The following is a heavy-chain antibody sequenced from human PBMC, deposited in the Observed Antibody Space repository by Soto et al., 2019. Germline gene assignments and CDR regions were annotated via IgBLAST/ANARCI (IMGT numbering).Heavy chain of an antibody. CDR2: ISPYNGRT. V-gene: IGHV1-18*01. D-gene: IGHD2-15*01. Sequence: ASVKVSCKASGYSFTSYGIAWVRQVPGQGPEWMGWISPYNGRTNYAQKFQGRVTMTRDTSINTVYMELNSLKSDDTAVYYCSKGRWTVGHCSGGSCYDGMDVWGQGTTVTVSS. J-gene: IGHJ6*02. CDR3: SKGRWTVGHCSGGSCYDGMDV. CDR1: GYSFTSYG.